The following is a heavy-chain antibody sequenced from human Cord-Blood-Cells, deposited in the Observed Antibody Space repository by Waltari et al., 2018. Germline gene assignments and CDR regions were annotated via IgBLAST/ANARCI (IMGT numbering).Heavy chain of an antibody. D-gene: IGHD4-17*01. Sequence: EVQLVESGGGLVQPGGSLRLSCAACRITFRRHAIGWVSQAPGKGLEWVSAISGSGGSTYYADSVKGRFTISRDNSKNTLYLQMNSLRAEDTAVYYCAKLSDNGDYFDYWGQGTLVTVSS. CDR1: RITFRRHA. CDR2: ISGSGGST. V-gene: IGHV3-23*04. J-gene: IGHJ4*02. CDR3: AKLSDNGDYFDY.